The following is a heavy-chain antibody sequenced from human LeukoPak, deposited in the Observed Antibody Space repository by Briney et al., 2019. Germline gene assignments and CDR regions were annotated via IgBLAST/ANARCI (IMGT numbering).Heavy chain of an antibody. J-gene: IGHJ6*03. D-gene: IGHD4-23*01. V-gene: IGHV1-18*01. CDR1: GYTFFNYG. Sequence: ASVKVSCKASGYTFFNYGISWVRQAPGQGLEWMGWISGYDGNTNYAQEVQGRVTMTTDTSSSTAYMELRSLSSDDTAVYYCARAGGNSDYNYMDVWGRGSTVTVSS. CDR3: ARAGGNSDYNYMDV. CDR2: ISGYDGNT.